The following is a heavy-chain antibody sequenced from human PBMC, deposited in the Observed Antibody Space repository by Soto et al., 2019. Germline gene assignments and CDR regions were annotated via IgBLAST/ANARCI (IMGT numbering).Heavy chain of an antibody. CDR1: GFTFSDFS. CDR3: ARDRVTIFGLTNIFTYSLDV. V-gene: IGHV3-21*01. J-gene: IGHJ6*02. D-gene: IGHD3-3*01. Sequence: EEHLVESGGALVKPGGSLRLSCAASGFTFSDFSMNWVRQAPGKGLEWVASISSTSIHLYYADSVKGRFTISRDNAERSLYLEMNSLRAEDTTVYYCARDRVTIFGLTNIFTYSLDVWGQGTTVTVSS. CDR2: ISSTSIHL.